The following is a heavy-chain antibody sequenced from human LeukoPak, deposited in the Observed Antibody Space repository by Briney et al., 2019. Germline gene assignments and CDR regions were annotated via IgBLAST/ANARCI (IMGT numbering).Heavy chain of an antibody. CDR3: AHYISRTMRDS. J-gene: IGHJ4*02. V-gene: IGHV4-39*01. D-gene: IGHD3-22*01. Sequence: EWIGSIDYRGRTSYNPSLRSRVTISADTSKNQFSLTLNLLTATDAAIYYCAHYISRTMRDSWGRGTLVTVSA. CDR2: IDYRGRT.